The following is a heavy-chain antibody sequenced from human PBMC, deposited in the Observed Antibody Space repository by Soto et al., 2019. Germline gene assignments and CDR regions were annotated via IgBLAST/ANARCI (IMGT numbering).Heavy chain of an antibody. D-gene: IGHD6-19*01. V-gene: IGHV1-3*01. CDR2: INAGNGNT. CDR3: ARDLGGWPDY. CDR1: GYTFTSYA. J-gene: IGHJ4*02. Sequence: QVQLVQSGAEVKKPGASVKVSCKASGYTFTSYAIHWVRQAPGQRLEWMGWINAGNGNTKYSQKFQDRVTINRDTSASTAYMELSSLRSEDTAVYYCARDLGGWPDYWGQGNLVNVSS.